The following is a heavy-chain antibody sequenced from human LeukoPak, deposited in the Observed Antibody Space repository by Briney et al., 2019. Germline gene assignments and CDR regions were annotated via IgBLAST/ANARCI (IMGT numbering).Heavy chain of an antibody. J-gene: IGHJ4*02. CDR3: ARVVPAATFDY. D-gene: IGHD2-2*01. V-gene: IGHV4-34*01. CDR2: INHSGST. Sequence: GSLRLSCADSGFTFSNYAMGWIRQPPGKGLEWIGEINHSGSTNYNPSLKSRVTISVDTSKNQFSLKLSSVTAADTAVYYCARVVPAATFDYWGQGTLVTVSS. CDR1: GFTFSNYA.